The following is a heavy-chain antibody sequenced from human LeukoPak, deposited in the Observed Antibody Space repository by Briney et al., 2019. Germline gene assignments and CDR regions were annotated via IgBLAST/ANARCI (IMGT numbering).Heavy chain of an antibody. J-gene: IGHJ6*03. Sequence: RGSPRLSCAVSGFTFSTHSMNWVRQAPGKGLEWVSYISSNSNTIYYADSVKGRFTISRDNAKNSLYLQMNSLRAEDTAVYYCARAVGHGSGSPRMDVWGKGTTVTVSS. CDR1: GFTFSTHS. V-gene: IGHV3-48*01. CDR2: ISSNSNTI. D-gene: IGHD3-10*01. CDR3: ARAVGHGSGSPRMDV.